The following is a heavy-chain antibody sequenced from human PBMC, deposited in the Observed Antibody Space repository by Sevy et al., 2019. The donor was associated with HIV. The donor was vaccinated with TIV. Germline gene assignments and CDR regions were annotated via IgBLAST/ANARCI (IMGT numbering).Heavy chain of an antibody. CDR1: VYSIGSGYN. CDR2: IYHSGST. CDR3: ARDHNWNYAGHWFDP. J-gene: IGHJ5*02. V-gene: IGHV4-38-2*02. D-gene: IGHD1-7*01. Sequence: SETLSLTCAVSVYSIGSGYNWGWIRQPPGKGLEWIASIYHSGSTYYNPSLKSRVTISVDTSKNQFSLRLNSVTAADTAVYYCARDHNWNYAGHWFDPWGQGTLVTVSS.